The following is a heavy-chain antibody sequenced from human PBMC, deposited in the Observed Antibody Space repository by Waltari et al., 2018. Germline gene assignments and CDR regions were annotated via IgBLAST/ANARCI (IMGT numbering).Heavy chain of an antibody. V-gene: IGHV3-74*01. CDR3: ARINRLRNWYFDL. J-gene: IGHJ2*01. CDR1: GFTFSSYW. D-gene: IGHD2-21*01. Sequence: EVQLVESGGGIVQPGGSLRLSCAASGFTFSSYWMHWVRQAPGKGLVWVSRAKRDGSSTSYADSVKGLFTISRDNAKSTVYLQMNSLRAEDTAVYYCARINRLRNWYFDLWGRGTLVTVSS. CDR2: AKRDGSST.